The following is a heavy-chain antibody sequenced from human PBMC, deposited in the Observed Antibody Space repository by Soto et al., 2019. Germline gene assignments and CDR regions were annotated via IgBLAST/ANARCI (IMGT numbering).Heavy chain of an antibody. Sequence: GGSLRLSCAASGFTFSSCWMSWVRQAPGKGLEWVANIKQDGSEKYYVDSLKGRFTISRDNAKNSLYLQMNSLRAEDTAVYYCARSSSWYLFDAFDIWGQGTMVTVS. CDR3: ARSSSWYLFDAFDI. D-gene: IGHD6-13*01. V-gene: IGHV3-7*04. J-gene: IGHJ3*02. CDR1: GFTFSSCW. CDR2: IKQDGSEK.